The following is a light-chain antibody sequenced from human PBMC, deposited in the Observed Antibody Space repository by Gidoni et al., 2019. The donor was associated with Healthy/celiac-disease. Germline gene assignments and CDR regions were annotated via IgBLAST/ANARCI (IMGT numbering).Light chain of an antibody. V-gene: IGLV2-14*01. J-gene: IGLJ2*01. CDR2: DVS. Sequence: QSALTQPASVSASPGQSITISCTGTSSDVVGYNYISWYQQHPGKAPKLMIYDVSNRPSGVSNRFSGSKSGNTASLTISGLQAEDEADYYCSSYTSSSTNVVFGGGTKLTVL. CDR1: SSDVVGYNY. CDR3: SSYTSSSTNVV.